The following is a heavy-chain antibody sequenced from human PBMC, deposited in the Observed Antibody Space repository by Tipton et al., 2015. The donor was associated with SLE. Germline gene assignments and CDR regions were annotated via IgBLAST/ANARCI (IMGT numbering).Heavy chain of an antibody. V-gene: IGHV4-59*12. CDR1: GFTFSSYS. CDR2: IYYSGST. Sequence: LRLSCAASGFTFSSYSMNWVRQPPGKGLEWIGYIYYSGSTNYNPSLKSRVTISVDTSKNQFSLKLSSVTAADTAVYYCATIDILTGYDAFDIWGQGTMVTVSS. J-gene: IGHJ3*02. CDR3: ATIDILTGYDAFDI. D-gene: IGHD3-9*01.